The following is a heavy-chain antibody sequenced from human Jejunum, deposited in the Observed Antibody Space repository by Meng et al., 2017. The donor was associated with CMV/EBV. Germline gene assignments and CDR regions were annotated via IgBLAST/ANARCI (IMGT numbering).Heavy chain of an antibody. J-gene: IGHJ4*02. CDR1: GGFVSGDYS. V-gene: IGHV4-30-4*08. CDR3: AGLFQYDILTGSWY. CDR2: IYNNGNT. D-gene: IGHD3-9*01. Sequence: RPEPGPASLNPSKTLSLTCSVSGGFVSGDYSWSWIRQSSGKGLEWIGYIYNNGNTDYNPSLKSRVSISVDTSKNEVSLTLRSVTAADTAVYYCAGLFQYDILTGSWYWGQGTMVTVSS.